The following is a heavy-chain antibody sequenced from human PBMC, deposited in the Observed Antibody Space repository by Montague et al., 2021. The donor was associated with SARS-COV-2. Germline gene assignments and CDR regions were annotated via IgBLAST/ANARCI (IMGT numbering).Heavy chain of an antibody. CDR1: GGSISSSSDY. V-gene: IGHV4-39*02. J-gene: IGHJ3*02. D-gene: IGHD5-12*01. Sequence: SETLSLTCTVSGGSISSSSDYWGWIRQPPGKGLEWIGSIYDSGSTYYNPSLKSRVTISVDTSKNHFSLKLNSVTAADTAVYYCARRGRKLLPVATTIGGFDIWGQGTMVTVSS. CDR3: ARRGRKLLPVATTIGGFDI. CDR2: IYDSGST.